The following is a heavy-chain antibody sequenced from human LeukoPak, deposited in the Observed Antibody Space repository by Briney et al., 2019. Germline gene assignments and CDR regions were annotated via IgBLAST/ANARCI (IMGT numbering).Heavy chain of an antibody. CDR3: ARASFNSNEIDGFDY. J-gene: IGHJ4*02. Sequence: SETLSLTCTDSGGSISGYFWNWIRQPPGKGLEWIGYIYDSGSVKYNPSLKSRVTISEDASKNQFSLRLRSVTAADTAVYYCARASFNSNEIDGFDYWGQGTLVTVSS. CDR1: GGSISGYF. CDR2: IYDSGSV. D-gene: IGHD5-18*01. V-gene: IGHV4-59*01.